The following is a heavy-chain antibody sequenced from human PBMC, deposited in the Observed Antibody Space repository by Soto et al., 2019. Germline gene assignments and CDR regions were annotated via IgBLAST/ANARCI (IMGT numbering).Heavy chain of an antibody. J-gene: IGHJ5*02. CDR2: IIPIFGTA. Sequence: QVQLVQSGAEVKKPGSSVKVSCKASGGTFSSYAISWVRQAPGQGLEWMGGIIPIFGTANYAQEFQGGVTITADDSTSTAYMELSSLRAEDPAVYYCASSRAWQTWFDPWGQGTLVTVSS. CDR1: GGTFSSYA. CDR3: ASSRAWQTWFDP. V-gene: IGHV1-69*12.